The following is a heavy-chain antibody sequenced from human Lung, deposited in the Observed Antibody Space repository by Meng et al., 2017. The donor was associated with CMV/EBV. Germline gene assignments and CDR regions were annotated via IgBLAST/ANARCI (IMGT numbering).Heavy chain of an antibody. CDR3: ARARVFYARDV. Sequence: GESXKISCAASGFTFSTYTINWVRQAPGKGLEWVPCISSSSSYIYYADSVKGRFTISRDNAKNSVYLQMDSLRADDTAVYYCARARVFYARDVWGQGTTVTVSS. CDR2: ISSSSSYI. V-gene: IGHV3-21*01. CDR1: GFTFSTYT. J-gene: IGHJ6*02.